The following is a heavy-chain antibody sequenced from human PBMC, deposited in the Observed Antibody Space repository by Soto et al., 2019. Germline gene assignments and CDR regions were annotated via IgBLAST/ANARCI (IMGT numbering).Heavy chain of an antibody. CDR1: AESFSGYF. CDR2: INHRGTI. J-gene: IGHJ4*02. Sequence: QVQLQQWGAGLLKPSETLSLTCGVYAESFSGYFWNWIRQPPGKGLEWIGGINHRGTITYNPSLRRRVTISLDTSKNQFSLNLSSVTAADTAVYYCARGQWLQRSEYWGQGTLVTVSS. CDR3: ARGQWLQRSEY. D-gene: IGHD6-19*01. V-gene: IGHV4-34*01.